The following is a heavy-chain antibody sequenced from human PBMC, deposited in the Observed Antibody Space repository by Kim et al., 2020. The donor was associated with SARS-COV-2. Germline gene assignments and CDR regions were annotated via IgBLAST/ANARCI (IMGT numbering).Heavy chain of an antibody. J-gene: IGHJ6*02. CDR1: GFTFSSYG. CDR2: IWYDGSNK. V-gene: IGHV3-33*01. Sequence: GGSLRLSCAASGFTFSSYGMHWVRQAPGKGLEWVAVIWYDGSNKYYADSVKGRFTISRDNSKNTLYLQMNSLRAEDTAVYYCARSEHIVVVPAAMGGMDVWGQGTTVTVSS. D-gene: IGHD2-2*01. CDR3: ARSEHIVVVPAAMGGMDV.